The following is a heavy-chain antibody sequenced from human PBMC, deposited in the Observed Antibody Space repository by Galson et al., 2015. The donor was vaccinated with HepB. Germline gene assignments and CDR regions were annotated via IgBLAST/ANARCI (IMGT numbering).Heavy chain of an antibody. D-gene: IGHD6-13*01. CDR3: ARDWEYSSSSFNYYYYGLDV. CDR1: GGTFSSYA. J-gene: IGHJ6*02. CDR2: IIPILGIA. Sequence: SVKVSCKASGGTFSSYAISWVRQAPGQGLEWMGRIIPILGIANYAQKFQGRVTITADKSTSTAYMELSSLRSEDTAVYYCARDWEYSSSSFNYYYYGLDVWGQGTTVTVSS. V-gene: IGHV1-69*04.